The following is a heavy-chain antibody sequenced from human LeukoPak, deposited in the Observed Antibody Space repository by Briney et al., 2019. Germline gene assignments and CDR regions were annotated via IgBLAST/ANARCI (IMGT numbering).Heavy chain of an antibody. Sequence: SETLSLTCAVYGGSFSGYYWSWIRQPPGKGLEWIGEISHSGSTNYNPSLKSRVTISVDTSKNQFSLKLSSVTAADTAVYYCARESVNDYWGQGTLVTVSS. J-gene: IGHJ4*02. CDR3: ARESVNDY. V-gene: IGHV4-34*01. CDR1: GGSFSGYY. D-gene: IGHD5/OR15-5a*01. CDR2: ISHSGST.